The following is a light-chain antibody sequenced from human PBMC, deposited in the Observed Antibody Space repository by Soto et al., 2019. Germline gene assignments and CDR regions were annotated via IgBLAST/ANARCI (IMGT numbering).Light chain of an antibody. CDR3: QQYNSYSWT. Sequence: DIHMTQSPSTLSASVGDRVTITCRASQTISSWLAWYQQKPGKAPKLLIYDASNLQSGIPSRFSGSGSGTEFTLTISRLQPDDFATYYCQQYNSYSWTFGQGTKVEV. CDR2: DAS. CDR1: QTISSW. V-gene: IGKV1-5*01. J-gene: IGKJ1*01.